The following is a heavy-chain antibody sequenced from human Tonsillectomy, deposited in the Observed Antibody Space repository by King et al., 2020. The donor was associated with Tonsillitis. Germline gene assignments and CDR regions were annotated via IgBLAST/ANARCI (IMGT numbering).Heavy chain of an antibody. CDR2: IYYSGST. V-gene: IGHV4-59*01. J-gene: IGHJ3*02. CDR1: GGSFSSSY. Sequence: QLQESGPGLVRPSETLSLTCTVSGGSFSSSYWSWIRQPPGRGLEWIGYIYYSGSTYYNPSLKCRVTISVDTSKNQFSLKLSSVTAADAAVYYCARLADSGYIDLKGSFDIWGQGTMVTVSS. CDR3: ARLADSGYIDLKGSFDI. D-gene: IGHD3-22*01.